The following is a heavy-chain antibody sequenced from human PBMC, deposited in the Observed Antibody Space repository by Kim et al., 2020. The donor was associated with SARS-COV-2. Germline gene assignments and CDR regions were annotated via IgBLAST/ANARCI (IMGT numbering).Heavy chain of an antibody. V-gene: IGHV2-5*01. CDR2: K. D-gene: IGHD1-26*01. CDR3: ARDGGELCFDY. J-gene: IGHJ4*02. Sequence: KRYRPSLKNRLTITKDTSKNQVVLTMTNVDPVDSATYYCARDGGELCFDYWGQGTLVTVSS.